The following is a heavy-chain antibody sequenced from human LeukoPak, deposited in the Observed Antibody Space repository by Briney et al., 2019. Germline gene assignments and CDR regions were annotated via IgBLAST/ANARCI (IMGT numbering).Heavy chain of an antibody. D-gene: IGHD6-13*01. Sequence: PGRSLRLSCTASGFTFGDYAMSWVRQAPGKGLEWVGFIRSKAYGGTTEYAASVKGRFTISRDDSKSIAYLQMNSLKTEDTAVYYCTRGISGSWYPGYYYYMDVWGKGTTVTVSS. CDR2: IRSKAYGGTT. CDR3: TRGISGSWYPGYYYYMDV. CDR1: GFTFGDYA. V-gene: IGHV3-49*04. J-gene: IGHJ6*03.